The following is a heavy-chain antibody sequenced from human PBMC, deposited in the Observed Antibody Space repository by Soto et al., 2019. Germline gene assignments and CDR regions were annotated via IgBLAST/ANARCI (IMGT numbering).Heavy chain of an antibody. CDR2: INAGNGNT. CDR1: GYTFTSYA. CDR3: ARAPGDFWRTLFDP. D-gene: IGHD3-3*01. Sequence: ASVKVSCKASGYTFTSYAMHWVRQAPGQRLEWMGWINAGNGNTKYSQKFQGRVTITRDTSASTAYMELSSLRSEDTAVYYCARAPGDFWRTLFDPWGQGTLVTVSS. V-gene: IGHV1-3*01. J-gene: IGHJ5*02.